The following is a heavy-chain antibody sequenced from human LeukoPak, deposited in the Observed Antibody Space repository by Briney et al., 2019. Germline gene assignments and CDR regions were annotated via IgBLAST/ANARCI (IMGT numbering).Heavy chain of an antibody. CDR2: ISSSSSYI. D-gene: IGHD4-11*01. CDR1: GFTFSNYW. Sequence: GGSLRLSCAASGFTFSNYWMSWVRQAPGKGLEWVSSISSSSSYIYYADSVKGRFTISRDNAKNSLYLQMNSLRAEDTAVYYCARDPSTVHFDYWGQGTLVTVSS. J-gene: IGHJ4*02. CDR3: ARDPSTVHFDY. V-gene: IGHV3-21*04.